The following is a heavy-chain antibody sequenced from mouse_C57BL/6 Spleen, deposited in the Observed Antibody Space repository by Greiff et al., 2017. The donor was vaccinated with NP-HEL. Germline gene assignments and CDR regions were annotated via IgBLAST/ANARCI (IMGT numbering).Heavy chain of an antibody. CDR2: IDPSDSYT. V-gene: IGHV1-50*01. CDR3: ARGYYYGSSVYYFDY. CDR1: GYTFTSYW. D-gene: IGHD1-1*01. J-gene: IGHJ2*01. Sequence: QVQLQQPGAELVKPGASVKLSCKASGYTFTSYWMQWVKQRPGQGLEWIGEIDPSDSYTNYNQKFKGKATLTVDTSSSTAYMQLSSLTSEDSAVYYCARGYYYGSSVYYFDYWGQGTTLTVSS.